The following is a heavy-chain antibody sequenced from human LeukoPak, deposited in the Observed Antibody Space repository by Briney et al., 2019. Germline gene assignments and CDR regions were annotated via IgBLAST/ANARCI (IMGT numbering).Heavy chain of an antibody. J-gene: IGHJ4*02. Sequence: GGPLRLSCAASGFTFSSYWMHWVRQAPGKGLVWVSRISNDGSNIRYADFVKGRFTISRDNARNTLYLQMNSLRAEDTAVYYCTREYPASFDYWGQGALVTVSS. V-gene: IGHV3-74*01. CDR2: ISNDGSNI. CDR1: GFTFSSYW. CDR3: TREYPASFDY.